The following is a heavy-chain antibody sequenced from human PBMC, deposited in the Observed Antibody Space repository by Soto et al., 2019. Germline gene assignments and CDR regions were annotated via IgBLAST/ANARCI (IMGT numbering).Heavy chain of an antibody. J-gene: IGHJ4*02. CDR1: GFTFSSYA. V-gene: IGHV3-23*01. Sequence: GGSLRLSCAASGFTFSSYAMSWVRQAQGKGLEWVSAISGSGGSTYYADSVKGRFTISRDNSKNTLYLQMNSLRAEDTAVYYCAKDQGRGYSGYDFDYWGQGTLVTVSS. CDR3: AKDQGRGYSGYDFDY. CDR2: ISGSGGST. D-gene: IGHD5-12*01.